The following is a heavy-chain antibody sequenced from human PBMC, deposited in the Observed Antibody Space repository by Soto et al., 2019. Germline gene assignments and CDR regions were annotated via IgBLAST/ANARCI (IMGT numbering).Heavy chain of an antibody. D-gene: IGHD5-12*01. CDR1: GFTFSSYA. J-gene: IGHJ6*03. CDR2: ISGSGGST. V-gene: IGHV3-23*01. Sequence: EVQLLESGGGLVQPGGSLRLSCAASGFTFSSYAMSWVRQAPGKGLEWVSAISGSGGSTYSADSVKGRFTISRDNSKNTLYLQMNSLRAEDTAVYYCAKGISGYDFYYMDVWGKGTTVTVSS. CDR3: AKGISGYDFYYMDV.